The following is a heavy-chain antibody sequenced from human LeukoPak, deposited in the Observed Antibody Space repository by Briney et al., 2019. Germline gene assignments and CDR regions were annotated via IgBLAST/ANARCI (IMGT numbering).Heavy chain of an antibody. CDR3: ARDLGVIAAEDFYYYYGMDV. CDR1: GFTFSSYE. J-gene: IGHJ6*02. V-gene: IGHV3-21*01. Sequence: GGSLRLSCAASGFTFSSYEMNWIRQAPGKGLEWVSSISSSSRYIYYADSVKGRFTISRDNAKNSLYLQMNSLRAEDTAVYYCARDLGVIAAEDFYYYYGMDVWGQGTTVTVSS. D-gene: IGHD6-13*01. CDR2: ISSSSRYI.